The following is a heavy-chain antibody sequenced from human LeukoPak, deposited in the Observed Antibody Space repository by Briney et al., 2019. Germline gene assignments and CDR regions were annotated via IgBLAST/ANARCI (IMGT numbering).Heavy chain of an antibody. CDR3: ARLPPGFGATNSDY. CDR2: INPNSGGT. V-gene: IGHV1-2*06. Sequence: ASVKVSCKASGYTFTGYYIHWVRQAPGQGLEWMGRINPNSGGTNYAQKFQGRVTMTRDTSISTAYMELSRLTSDDTAVYYCARLPPGFGATNSDYWGQGTLVTVSS. J-gene: IGHJ4*02. CDR1: GYTFTGYY. D-gene: IGHD1-26*01.